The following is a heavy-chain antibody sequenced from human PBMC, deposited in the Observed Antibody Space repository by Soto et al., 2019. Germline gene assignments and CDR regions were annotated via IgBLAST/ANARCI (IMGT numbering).Heavy chain of an antibody. CDR1: GYSFTSYW. J-gene: IGHJ6*03. CDR3: ARVKGELLYGPGYYYYMDV. Sequence: GESLKISCKGSGYSFTSYWIGWVRQMPGKGLEWMGIIYPGDSDTRYSPSFQGQVTISADKSISTAYLQWSSLKASDTAMYYCARVKGELLYGPGYYYYMDVWGKGTTVTVSS. D-gene: IGHD3-10*01. CDR2: IYPGDSDT. V-gene: IGHV5-51*01.